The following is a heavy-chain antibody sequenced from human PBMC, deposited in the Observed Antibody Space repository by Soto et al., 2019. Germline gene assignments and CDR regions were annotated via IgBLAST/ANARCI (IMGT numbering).Heavy chain of an antibody. V-gene: IGHV3-30-3*01. CDR1: GFTFSSYA. Sequence: QVQLVESGGGVVQPGRSLRLSCAASGFTFSSYAMHWVRQAPGKGLEWVAVISYDGSNKYYADSVKGRFTISRDNSKNTLYLQMNSLRSEDTAVYYCARVSMGSGGYGTFDYWGQGTLVTVSS. CDR2: ISYDGSNK. J-gene: IGHJ4*02. D-gene: IGHD6-19*01. CDR3: ARVSMGSGGYGTFDY.